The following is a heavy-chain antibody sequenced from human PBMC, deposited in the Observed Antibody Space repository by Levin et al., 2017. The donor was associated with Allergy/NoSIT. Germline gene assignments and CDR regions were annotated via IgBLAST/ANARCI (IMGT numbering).Heavy chain of an antibody. V-gene: IGHV3-7*04. D-gene: IGHD3-10*01. CDR1: GFTFSRQW. J-gene: IGHJ4*02. Sequence: GGSLRLSCAGSGFTFSRQWMSWVRQAPGKGLEWVANIKEDGTEKYYVDSVKGRFSISRDNAKNSLSLQMNSLRGEDTAVYYCARSFWFGEFYFDYWGQGTLVTVSS. CDR3: ARSFWFGEFYFDY. CDR2: IKEDGTEK.